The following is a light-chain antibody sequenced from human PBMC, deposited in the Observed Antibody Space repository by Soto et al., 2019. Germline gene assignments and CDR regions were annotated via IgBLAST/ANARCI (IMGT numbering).Light chain of an antibody. CDR1: QSVSSSY. CDR2: GAS. J-gene: IGKJ1*01. V-gene: IGKV3-20*01. Sequence: EIVLTQSPGTLSLSPGERATLSCRASQSVSSSYLAWYQQKPGQAPRLLIYGASSRSTGIPDRFSGSGSGTDFILTMSRLEPEDFAVYYCQQYGSSPQTFGQGTKVEIK. CDR3: QQYGSSPQT.